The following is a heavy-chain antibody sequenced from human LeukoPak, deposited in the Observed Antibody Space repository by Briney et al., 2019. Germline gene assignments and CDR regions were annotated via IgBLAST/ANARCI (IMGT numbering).Heavy chain of an antibody. CDR3: ASTSGSWTFDY. V-gene: IGHV1-69*06. Sequence: GASVKVSCKASGGTFSSYAISWVRQAPGQGLEWMGGIIPIFGTANYAQKFQGRVTITADKSTSTAYMELSSLRSEDTAVYYCASTSGSWTFDYWGQGTLVTVSS. CDR2: IIPIFGTA. CDR1: GGTFSSYA. J-gene: IGHJ4*02. D-gene: IGHD6-13*01.